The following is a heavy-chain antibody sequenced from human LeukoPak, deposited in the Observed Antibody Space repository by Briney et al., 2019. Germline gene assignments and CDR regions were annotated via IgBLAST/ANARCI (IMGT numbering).Heavy chain of an antibody. CDR2: ISWDGGST. CDR1: GFTFDDYA. CDR3: AKGPKLTRPCYYYYYMDV. J-gene: IGHJ6*03. Sequence: GGSLRLSCAASGFTFDDYAMHWVRQAPGKGLEWVSLISWDGGSTYYADSVKGRFTISRDNSKNSLYLQMNSLRAEDTALYYCAKGPKLTRPCYYYYYMDVWGKGTTVTVSS. V-gene: IGHV3-43D*04. D-gene: IGHD4-23*01.